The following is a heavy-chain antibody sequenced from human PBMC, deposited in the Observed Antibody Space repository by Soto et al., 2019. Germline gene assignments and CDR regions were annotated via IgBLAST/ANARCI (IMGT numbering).Heavy chain of an antibody. CDR3: ARDPGYSYGSNWFDP. D-gene: IGHD5-18*01. CDR2: INHSGST. V-gene: IGHV4-34*01. Sequence: QVQLQQWGAGLLKPSETLSLTCAVYGGSFSGYYWSWIRQPPGKGLEGIGEINHSGSTNYNTSLNSRVTIPVDTPTHQFSLKESSVNAADPAVYYCARDPGYSYGSNWFDPWGQGHMATVAS. CDR1: GGSFSGYY. J-gene: IGHJ5*02.